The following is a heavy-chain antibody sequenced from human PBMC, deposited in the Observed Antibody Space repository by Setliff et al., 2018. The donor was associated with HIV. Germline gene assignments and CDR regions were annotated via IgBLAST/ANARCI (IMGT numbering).Heavy chain of an antibody. V-gene: IGHV3-53*01. Sequence: SGGSLRLSCAASGFTVSSNYMSWVRQAPGKGLEWVSVIYSGGSTYSADSVKGRFTISRDSSKNTLYLQLSSLRAEDTAIYYCARHAYLTGYSSGWYWDYWGRGTLVTVSS. J-gene: IGHJ4*02. CDR1: GFTVSSNY. CDR3: ARHAYLTGYSSGWYWDY. D-gene: IGHD6-19*01. CDR2: IYSGGST.